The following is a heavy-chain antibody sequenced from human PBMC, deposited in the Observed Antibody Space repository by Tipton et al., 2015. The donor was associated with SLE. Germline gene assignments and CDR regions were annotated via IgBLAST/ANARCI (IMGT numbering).Heavy chain of an antibody. J-gene: IGHJ3*02. CDR1: GDSITSNNYH. V-gene: IGHV4-61*02. CDR2: ISHTGIN. D-gene: IGHD5-18*01. Sequence: TLSLTCTVSGDSITSNNYHWSWIRQTAGKGLEWIGRISHTGINIYNPSLKSRVTISLDTSRHQFFLKLSSATAADTAVYYCARGSGYTSVFGAFDIWGQGTMVSVSS. CDR3: ARGSGYTSVFGAFDI.